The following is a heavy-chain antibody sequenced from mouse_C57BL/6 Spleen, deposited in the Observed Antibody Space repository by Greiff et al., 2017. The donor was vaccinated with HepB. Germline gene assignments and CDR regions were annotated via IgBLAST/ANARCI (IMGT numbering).Heavy chain of an antibody. Sequence: QVHVKQSGTELVKPGASVKLSCKASGYTFTSYWMHWVKQRPGQGLEWIGNINPSNGGTNYNEKFKSKATLTVDKSSSTAYMQLSSLTSEDSAVYYCARRRRYSFGYFDVWGTETTVTVSS. D-gene: IGHD1-1*01. CDR1: GYTFTSYW. CDR2: INPSNGGT. J-gene: IGHJ1*03. CDR3: ARRRRYSFGYFDV. V-gene: IGHV1-53*01.